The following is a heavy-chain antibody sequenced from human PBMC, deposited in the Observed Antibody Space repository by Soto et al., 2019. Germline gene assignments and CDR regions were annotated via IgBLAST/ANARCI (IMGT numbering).Heavy chain of an antibody. CDR3: ANPESEQLVPILGY. CDR2: ISGSGGST. V-gene: IGHV3-23*01. CDR1: GFTFSRHA. D-gene: IGHD6-13*01. J-gene: IGHJ4*02. Sequence: PGGSLRLSCAASGFTFSRHAMSWVRQAPGKGLEWVSAISGSGGSTYYADSVKGRFTISRDNSKNTLYLQMNSLRAEDTAVYYCANPESEQLVPILGYWGQGTLVTVSS.